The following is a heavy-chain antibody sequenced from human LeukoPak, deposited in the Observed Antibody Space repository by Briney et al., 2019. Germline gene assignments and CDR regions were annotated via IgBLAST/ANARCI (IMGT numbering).Heavy chain of an antibody. D-gene: IGHD2-2*01. Sequence: GGSLRLSCAASGFTFSTYLIHWVRQAPGKGLVWVSRITGDGTNTLYADSVQGRFTISRDNAKNTAYLQMNSLRAEDTAVYYCARDLYPRYCSSTSCYGRHLDYWGQGTLVTVSS. CDR3: ARDLYPRYCSSTSCYGRHLDY. V-gene: IGHV3-74*01. CDR1: GFTFSTYL. J-gene: IGHJ4*02. CDR2: ITGDGTNT.